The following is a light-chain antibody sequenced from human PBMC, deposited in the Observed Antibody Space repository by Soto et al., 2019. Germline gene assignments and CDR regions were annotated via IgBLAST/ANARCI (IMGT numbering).Light chain of an antibody. CDR2: GAS. V-gene: IGKV3-20*01. Sequence: EIVLTQSPGTLSLFPGERASLSCRTSQSVSSSYLAWYQQKPGQAPRLLIYGASSRATGIPERFSGSGSGTDFTLTISRLEPEDFAVYSWQQYSNSPLTFGGGTKVEIK. CDR3: QQYSNSPLT. CDR1: QSVSSSY. J-gene: IGKJ4*01.